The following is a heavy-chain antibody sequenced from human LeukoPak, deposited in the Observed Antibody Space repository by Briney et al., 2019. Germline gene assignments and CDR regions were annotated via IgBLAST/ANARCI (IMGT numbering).Heavy chain of an antibody. J-gene: IGHJ5*02. D-gene: IGHD6-6*01. V-gene: IGHV1-69*05. CDR3: ARDHSSSLGWFDP. Sequence: ASVKVSCKASGGTFISYAISRVRQAPGQGLEWMGGIIPIFGTANYEQKFQGRVTITTDESKTTAYMEQSIQRLEAAAVYYCARDHSSSLGWFDPWGQGTLVTVSS. CDR2: IIPIFGTA. CDR1: GGTFISYA.